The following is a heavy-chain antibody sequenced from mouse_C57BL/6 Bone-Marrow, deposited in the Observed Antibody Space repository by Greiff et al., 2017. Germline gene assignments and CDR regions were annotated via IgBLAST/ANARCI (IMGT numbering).Heavy chain of an antibody. D-gene: IGHD2-3*01. CDR1: GFTFSSYA. J-gene: IGHJ3*01. CDR2: ISDGGSYT. CDR3: ARDPGYEGYYPY. V-gene: IGHV5-4*01. Sequence: EVMLVESGGGLVKPGGSLKLSCAASGFTFSSYAMSWVRQTPEKRLEWVATISDGGSYTYYPDNVKGRFTISRDNAKNNLYLQMSHLKSEDTAMYYCARDPGYEGYYPYWGQGTLVTVSA.